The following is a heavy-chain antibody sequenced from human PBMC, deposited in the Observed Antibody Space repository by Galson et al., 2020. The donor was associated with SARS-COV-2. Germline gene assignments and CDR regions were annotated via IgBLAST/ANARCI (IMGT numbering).Heavy chain of an antibody. D-gene: IGHD1-26*01. V-gene: IGHV1-24*01. CDR3: ATGSGSYTNTWFDP. Sequence: ASVKVSCTVSGYTLTELSLHWVRQAPGKGLAWLGGFDPEDGETIYAQKFQGRVTMTEDTSTDTAYMELSSLRSEDTAVYYCATGSGSYTNTWFDPWGQGTLVTVSS. CDR2: FDPEDGET. J-gene: IGHJ5*02. CDR1: GYTLTELS.